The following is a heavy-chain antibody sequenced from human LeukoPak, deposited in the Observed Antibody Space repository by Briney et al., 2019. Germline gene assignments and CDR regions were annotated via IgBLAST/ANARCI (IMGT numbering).Heavy chain of an antibody. Sequence: GASVKVSCKASGYTFTSYGISWVRQAPGQGLEWMGWISAYNGNTNYAQKLQGRVTMTTDTSTSTAYMELRSLRSDDTAVYYCARDKYWSGGSCYSDYYYYYGMDVWGQGTTVTVSS. J-gene: IGHJ6*02. CDR1: GYTFTSYG. CDR2: ISAYNGNT. CDR3: ARDKYWSGGSCYSDYYYYYGMDV. D-gene: IGHD2-15*01. V-gene: IGHV1-18*01.